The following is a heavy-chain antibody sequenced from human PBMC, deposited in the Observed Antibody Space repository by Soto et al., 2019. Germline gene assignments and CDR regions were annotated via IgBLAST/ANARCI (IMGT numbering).Heavy chain of an antibody. V-gene: IGHV4-39*01. CDR2: IYYSGTT. Sequence: QLQLQESGPGLVKPSETLSLTCSVSGGSISTSSYYWGWIRQPPGKGLEWIGSIYYSGTTYYNPSIKSRVTISEDTSNNQFSLKLNSVPAADTAVYYCARRVPHSTGWYYFDYWGQGTLVTVSS. D-gene: IGHD6-19*01. CDR3: ARRVPHSTGWYYFDY. CDR1: GGSISTSSYY. J-gene: IGHJ4*02.